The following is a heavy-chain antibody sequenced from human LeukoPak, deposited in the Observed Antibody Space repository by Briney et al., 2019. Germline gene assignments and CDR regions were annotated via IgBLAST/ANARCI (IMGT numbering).Heavy chain of an antibody. CDR1: GFTFSDYY. D-gene: IGHD4-17*01. Sequence: GGFLRLSCAASGFTFSDYYMSWIRQAPGKGLEWVSYISSSSGYTNYADSVKGRFTISRDNAKNSLYLQMNSLRAEDTAVYYCARVTVTDGFDIWGQGTMVTVSS. J-gene: IGHJ3*02. CDR3: ARVTVTDGFDI. CDR2: ISSSSGYT. V-gene: IGHV3-11*05.